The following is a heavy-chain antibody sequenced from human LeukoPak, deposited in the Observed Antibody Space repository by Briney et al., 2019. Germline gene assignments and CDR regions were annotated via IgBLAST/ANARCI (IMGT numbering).Heavy chain of an antibody. J-gene: IGHJ6*03. V-gene: IGHV4-39*01. D-gene: IGHD2-15*01. CDR2: IYYSGSP. CDR1: GGSISSSSSF. CDR3: ARQVVVVVAATPYYYYYMDV. Sequence: SETLSLTCIVSGGSISSSSSFWGWIRQPPGKGLEWIGSIYYSGSPYYNPSLKSRVTISVDTSKNQFSLKLSSVTAADTAVYYCARQVVVVVAATPYYYYYMDVWGKGTTVTISS.